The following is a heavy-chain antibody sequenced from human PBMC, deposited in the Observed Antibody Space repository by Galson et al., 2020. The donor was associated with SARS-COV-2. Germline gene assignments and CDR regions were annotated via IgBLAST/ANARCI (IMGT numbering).Heavy chain of an antibody. D-gene: IGHD1-26*01. V-gene: IGHV3-30*04. CDR3: ARPYSGSYYAHLDY. CDR2: ISYDGSNK. CDR1: GFTFSSYA. J-gene: IGHJ4*02. Sequence: TGGSLRLSCAASGFTFSSYAMHWVRQAPGKGLEWVAVISYDGSNKYYADSVKGRFTISRDNSKNTLYLQMNSLRAEDTAVYYCARPYSGSYYAHLDYWGQGTLVTVSS.